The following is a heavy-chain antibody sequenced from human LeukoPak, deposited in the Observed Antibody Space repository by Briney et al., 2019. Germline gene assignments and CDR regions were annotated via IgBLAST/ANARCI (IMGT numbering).Heavy chain of an antibody. D-gene: IGHD4-17*01. J-gene: IGHJ6*02. CDR1: GFTFSSYA. V-gene: IGHV3-30-3*01. CDR2: IAFDGSNA. CDR3: SRGRYGDYSRSGYYYGMDI. Sequence: RGSLRLSCVASGFTFSSYAMHWVRQAPGKGLEWVAVIAFDGSNALYADSVKGRFTIFRDISKSTLYLEMNSLKAEDSAIYYCSRGRYGDYSRSGYYYGMDIWGQGTTVTVSS.